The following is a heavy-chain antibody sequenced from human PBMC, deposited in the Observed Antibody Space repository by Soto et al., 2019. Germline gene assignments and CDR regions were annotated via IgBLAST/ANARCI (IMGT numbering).Heavy chain of an antibody. CDR3: ARDSRGSGSYIGFDP. D-gene: IGHD3-10*01. V-gene: IGHV4-59*01. Sequence: SETLSLTCTVSGGSIGSYHWSWVRQPPGKGLEWIASVYYTGTTNYNPSLGSRVTISIDAPENQISLKLTSVTAADTAFYYCARDSRGSGSYIGFDPWGQGTLVTVSS. CDR2: VYYTGTT. J-gene: IGHJ5*02. CDR1: GGSIGSYH.